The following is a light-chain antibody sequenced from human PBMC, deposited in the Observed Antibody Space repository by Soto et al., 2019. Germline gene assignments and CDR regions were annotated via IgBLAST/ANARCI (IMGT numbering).Light chain of an antibody. CDR3: QVWDSGSDLVV. CDR2: DDS. Sequence: SYELTQAPSVSVAPGKTARITCGGNTIGSRSVHWYQQKPGQAPVMIINDDSDRPSGIPERFSGSNFGSMATLTITRVEAGDEADYYCQVWDSGSDLVVFGGGTKLTVL. CDR1: TIGSRS. V-gene: IGLV3-21*04. J-gene: IGLJ2*01.